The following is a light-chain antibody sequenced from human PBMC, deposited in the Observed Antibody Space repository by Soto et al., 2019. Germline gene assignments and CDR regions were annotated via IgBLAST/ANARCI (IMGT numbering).Light chain of an antibody. CDR3: QQYDDWPLT. CDR2: GAS. Sequence: EIVMTQSPATLSLSPGEGATLSRRASQTVNSNLAWYQQKPGQAPSLLIYGASTRATGIAARFSGSGSGAEFTLTITSLQSEDFAVYYCQQYDDWPLTFGGGTKVEIK. J-gene: IGKJ4*01. CDR1: QTVNSN. V-gene: IGKV3-15*01.